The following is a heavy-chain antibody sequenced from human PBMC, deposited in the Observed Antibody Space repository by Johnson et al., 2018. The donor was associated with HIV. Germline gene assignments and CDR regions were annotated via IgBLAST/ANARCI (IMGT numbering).Heavy chain of an antibody. D-gene: IGHD1-26*01. Sequence: QVQLVESGGGVVQPGRSLRLSCAASGFTFSTYGMHWVRQAPGKGLEWVAVISYDGINKYYADSVKGRFTISRDNSKNTLYLQMNSLRAEDTAVYYCAKEGGSYSMGRDAFYIWG. CDR1: GFTFSTYG. V-gene: IGHV3-33*05. CDR2: ISYDGINK. J-gene: IGHJ3*02. CDR3: AKEGGSYSMGRDAFYI.